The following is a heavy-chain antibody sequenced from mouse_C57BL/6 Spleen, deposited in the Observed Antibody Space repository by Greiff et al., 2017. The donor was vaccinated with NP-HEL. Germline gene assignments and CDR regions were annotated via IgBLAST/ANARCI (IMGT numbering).Heavy chain of an antibody. J-gene: IGHJ2*01. V-gene: IGHV14-4*01. CDR2: IDPENGDT. D-gene: IGHD4-1*01. CDR1: GFNIKDDY. CDR3: TTVTGTNFDY. Sequence: EVQLQQSGAELVRPGASVKLSCTASGFNIKDDYMHWVKQRPEQGLEWIGWIDPENGDTEYASKFQGKATITADTSSNTAYLQLSSLTSEDTADYYCTTVTGTNFDYWGQGTTLTVSS.